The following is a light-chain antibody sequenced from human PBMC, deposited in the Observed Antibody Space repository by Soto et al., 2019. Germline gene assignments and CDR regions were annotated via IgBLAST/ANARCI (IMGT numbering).Light chain of an antibody. CDR2: DAS. CDR3: QQRSNWPAT. CDR1: QSVSSN. J-gene: IGKJ5*01. Sequence: IVMTQSPATLPVSPGERATLSCRASQSVSSNLAWYQQKPGQAPRLLIYDASNRATGIPARFSGSGSGTDFTLTISSLEPEDFAVYYCQQRSNWPATFGQGTRLEIK. V-gene: IGKV3-11*01.